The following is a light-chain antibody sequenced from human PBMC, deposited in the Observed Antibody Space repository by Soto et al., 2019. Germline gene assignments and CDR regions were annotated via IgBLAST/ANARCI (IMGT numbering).Light chain of an antibody. CDR3: QQYVSSPWA. J-gene: IGKJ1*01. CDR2: GAS. CDR1: QSVSSSF. V-gene: IGKV3-20*01. Sequence: EIEWTQAPGTLSLSPGDRATLSCRASQSVSSSFLAWYQQKAGQAPRLLIYGASRRATGIPDRFSGSGSGTDVTLTISRLEPEDCAVYYCQQYVSSPWAFGQGTKVDIK.